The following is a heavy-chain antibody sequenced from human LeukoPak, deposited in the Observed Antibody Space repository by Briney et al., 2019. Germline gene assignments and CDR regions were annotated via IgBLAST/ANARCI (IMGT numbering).Heavy chain of an antibody. CDR3: AKDGGYFVWLLPSDY. Sequence: PGGSLRLSCAASGFTFSSYGMHWVRQAPGKGLEWVAFIRYDGSNKYYADSVKGRFTISRDNSKNTLYLQMNSLRAEDTAVYYCAKDGGYFVWLLPSDYWAQGTLVRVSS. CDR2: IRYDGSNK. V-gene: IGHV3-30*02. CDR1: GFTFSSYG. D-gene: IGHD3-9*01. J-gene: IGHJ4*02.